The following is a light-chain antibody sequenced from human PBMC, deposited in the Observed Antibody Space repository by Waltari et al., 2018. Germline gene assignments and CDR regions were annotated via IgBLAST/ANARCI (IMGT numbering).Light chain of an antibody. CDR2: SAS. CDR3: QQYNNYPRT. J-gene: IGKJ2*01. CDR1: QAISTY. V-gene: IGKV1-9*01. Sequence: DIQLTQSPSFLSASVGDTITITFRASQAISTYLAWYQQKPGKGPSLLIYSASTLQSGVPSRFSGGGYGTEFTLTISSLQPEDFASYYCQQYNNYPRTFGQGTKLEI.